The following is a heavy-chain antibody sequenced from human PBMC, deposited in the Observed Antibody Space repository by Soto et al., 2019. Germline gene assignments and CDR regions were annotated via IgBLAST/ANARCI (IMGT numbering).Heavy chain of an antibody. CDR3: VTDVPNDIYPYDY. Sequence: EVQLVESGGGLVNPGGSLKLSCAASGFTFSGARMTWVRQARGKRLEWVGLIKSKADGETTHYAAPVEGRFTISRDDSKSTLSLQMNSLKVEDTAVYYCVTDVPNDIYPYDYWGQGTLVTVSS. CDR1: GFTFSGAR. CDR2: IKSKADGETT. D-gene: IGHD3-9*01. V-gene: IGHV3-15*01. J-gene: IGHJ4*02.